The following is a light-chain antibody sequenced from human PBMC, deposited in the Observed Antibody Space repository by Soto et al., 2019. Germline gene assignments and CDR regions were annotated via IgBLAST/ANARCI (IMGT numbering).Light chain of an antibody. V-gene: IGKV3-15*01. CDR2: GAS. CDR3: QEYNRRPPAT. J-gene: IGKJ1*01. CDR1: QSVNNN. Sequence: ELVLTQSPATLSVSPGEVVTLSCRAKQSVNNNLAWYQQKPGQAPSLLIHGASTRAAGVPARFSGSGSGTEFTLTISSLQSEDSAVYYCQEYNRRPPATFGQGTKVEIK.